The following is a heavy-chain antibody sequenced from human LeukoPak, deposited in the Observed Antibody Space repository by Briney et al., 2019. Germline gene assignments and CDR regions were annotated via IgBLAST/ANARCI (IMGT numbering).Heavy chain of an antibody. CDR2: INSDGSST. Sequence: PGGSLRLSCAASGFTFSTYSMNWVRQAPGKGLVWVSRINSDGSSTSYADSVRGRFTISRDNAKNTLYLQMNSLRAEDTAVYYCARGPILAYHYSSTSSSSGYYMDVWGKGTTVTVSS. D-gene: IGHD2-2*01. J-gene: IGHJ6*03. V-gene: IGHV3-74*01. CDR3: ARGPILAYHYSSTSSSSGYYMDV. CDR1: GFTFSTYS.